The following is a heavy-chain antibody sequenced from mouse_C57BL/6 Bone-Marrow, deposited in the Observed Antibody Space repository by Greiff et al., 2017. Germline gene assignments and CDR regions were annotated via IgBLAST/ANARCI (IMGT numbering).Heavy chain of an antibody. V-gene: IGHV1-19*01. CDR2: INPYNGGT. J-gene: IGHJ3*01. CDR3: ARRGPGTRTWFAY. CDR1: GYTFTDYY. Sequence: EVKLMESGPVLVKPGASVKMSCKASGYTFTDYYMHWVKQSHGKSLEWIGVINPYNGGTSYNQKFKGKATLTVDKSSSTAYLELNSLTSEDSAVYYGARRGPGTRTWFAYWGQGTLVTVSA. D-gene: IGHD4-1*01.